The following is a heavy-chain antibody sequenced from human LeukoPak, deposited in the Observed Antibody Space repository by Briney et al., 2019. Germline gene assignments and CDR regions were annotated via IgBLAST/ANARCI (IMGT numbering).Heavy chain of an antibody. J-gene: IGHJ5*02. Sequence: GRSLRLSCAASGFTFSSYGMHWVRQAPGKGLEWVAVIWYDGSNKYYADSVKGRFTISRDNSKNTLYLQMNSLRAEDTAVYYCARGEGPNWFDPWGQGTLVTVSS. CDR3: ARGEGPNWFDP. D-gene: IGHD1-26*01. V-gene: IGHV3-33*01. CDR2: IWYDGSNK. CDR1: GFTFSSYG.